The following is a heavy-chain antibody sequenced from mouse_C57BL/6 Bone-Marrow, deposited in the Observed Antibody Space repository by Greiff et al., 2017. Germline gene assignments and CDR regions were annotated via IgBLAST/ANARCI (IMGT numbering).Heavy chain of an antibody. Sequence: QVQLKPPGAELVKPGASVKLSCKASGYTFTSYWMHWVKQRPGQGLEWIGMIHPNSGSTNYNEKFKSKDTLTVDKSSSTAYMQLSSLTSEDSAVYYCARDGYYGGAMDYWGQGTSVTVSS. CDR3: ARDGYYGGAMDY. J-gene: IGHJ4*01. CDR1: GYTFTSYW. V-gene: IGHV1-64*01. CDR2: IHPNSGST. D-gene: IGHD2-3*01.